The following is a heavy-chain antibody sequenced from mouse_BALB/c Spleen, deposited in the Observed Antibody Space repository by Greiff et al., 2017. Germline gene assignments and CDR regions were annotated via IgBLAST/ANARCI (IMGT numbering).Heavy chain of an antibody. J-gene: IGHJ1*01. CDR1: GYAFSSSW. D-gene: IGHD1-2*01. V-gene: IGHV1-82*01. CDR3: AKRREDWYFDV. Sequence: QVQLQQSGPELVKPGASVKISCKASGYAFSSSWMNWVKQRPGQGLEWIGRIYPGDGDTNYNGKFKGKATLTADKSSSTAYMQLSSLTSVDSAVYYCAKRREDWYFDVWGAGTTVTVSS. CDR2: IYPGDGDT.